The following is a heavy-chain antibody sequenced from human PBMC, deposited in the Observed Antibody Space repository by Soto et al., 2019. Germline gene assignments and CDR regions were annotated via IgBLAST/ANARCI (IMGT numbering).Heavy chain of an antibody. Sequence: QVRLVQSGAEVKKPGSSVKVSCKASGDIFSSYPFSWVRQAPGQGLEWMGGIVPLLGTADYAQKFQDRVTITADDSTSTVYMELSSLRSDDTAVYYCARDRGSQNWYFGVWGRGTLVSVSS. CDR2: IVPLLGTA. V-gene: IGHV1-69*01. CDR3: ARDRGSQNWYFGV. D-gene: IGHD3-10*01. J-gene: IGHJ2*01. CDR1: GDIFSSYP.